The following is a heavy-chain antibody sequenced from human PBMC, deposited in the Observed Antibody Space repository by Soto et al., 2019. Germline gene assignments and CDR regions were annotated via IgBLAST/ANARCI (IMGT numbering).Heavy chain of an antibody. D-gene: IGHD2-21*01. CDR1: GFPLTANGVG. CDR2: IYWDGKV. V-gene: IGHV2-5*02. Sequence: QITLEESGPTLVKPTQTLTLTCTFSGFPLTANGVGLAWFRQPPGKALERLALIYWDGKVRYSPSLRSRITITKDTSKDQVFLTVTNLDPVETGTYYCADRLVSNGAWFDNWGQGMLVTVSS. CDR3: ADRLVSNGAWFDN. J-gene: IGHJ5*02.